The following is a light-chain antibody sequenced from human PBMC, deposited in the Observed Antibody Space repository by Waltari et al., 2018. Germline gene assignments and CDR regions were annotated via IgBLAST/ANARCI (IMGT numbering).Light chain of an antibody. CDR1: SSNIGNNY. V-gene: IGLV1-51*02. CDR3: GTWDSSLSGAV. J-gene: IGLJ7*01. CDR2: ENR. Sequence: QSVLTQPPSVSAAPGQRVTISCSGGSSNIGNNYVSWYRQFPGTAPKLLIYENRGRPSGLPGRFSGSKACTSATLDITGLQAGDEADYYCGTWDSSLSGAVFGGGTHLTVL.